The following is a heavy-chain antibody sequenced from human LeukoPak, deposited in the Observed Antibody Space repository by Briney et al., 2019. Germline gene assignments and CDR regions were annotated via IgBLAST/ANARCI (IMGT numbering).Heavy chain of an antibody. CDR3: AKGDSSAYTPLDY. CDR1: GFTFSSYA. Sequence: GGSLRLSCAASGFTFSSYAMSWVRQAPGKGLEWVSAISGSGGSTYYADSVKGRFTISRDNSKNTLYLQINSLRAEDTAVYYCAKGDSSAYTPLDYWGQGTLVTVSS. CDR2: ISGSGGST. J-gene: IGHJ4*02. D-gene: IGHD3-22*01. V-gene: IGHV3-23*01.